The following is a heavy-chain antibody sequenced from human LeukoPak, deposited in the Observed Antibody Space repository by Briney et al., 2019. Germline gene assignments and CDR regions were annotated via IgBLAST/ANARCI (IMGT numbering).Heavy chain of an antibody. V-gene: IGHV1-2*02. CDR1: GYTFTDYY. D-gene: IGHD1/OR15-1a*01. CDR2: INPTSGGT. CDR3: AREFRTTTWSYDAFDL. Sequence: ASVKVSCKASGYTFTDYYMHWVRQAPGQGLEWVGWINPTSGGTNYAQKFQDRVTMTRDTPNNTSYMELSRLRSDDTAVYYCAREFRTTTWSYDAFDLWGQGTMVTVSS. J-gene: IGHJ3*01.